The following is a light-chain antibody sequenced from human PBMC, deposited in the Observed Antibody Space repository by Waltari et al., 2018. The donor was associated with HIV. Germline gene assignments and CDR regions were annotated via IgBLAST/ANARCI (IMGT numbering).Light chain of an antibody. V-gene: IGLV2-14*01. Sequence: QSELTQPPSASGTSGQRVTISCSGSSSNIGSNYVYWYQHHPGKAPKLIIYEVTNPPSGVSNRFSASKSGNTASLTISGLQAEDEADYYCTSYTTSSTRVFGGGTKLTVL. CDR1: SSNIGSNY. CDR2: EVT. J-gene: IGLJ3*02. CDR3: TSYTTSSTRV.